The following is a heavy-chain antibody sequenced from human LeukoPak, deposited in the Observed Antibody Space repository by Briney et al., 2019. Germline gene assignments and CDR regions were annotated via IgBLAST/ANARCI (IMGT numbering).Heavy chain of an antibody. CDR3: AKDSNDYGDYNYFDF. V-gene: IGHV3-33*06. Sequence: PGRSLKLSCAASGFTFSTCHLHWVRQAPGKGLEWVALVWHDGSKTYYADSVKGRFTVSRDNSKNTLYLQMNSLRAEDTAVYYCAKDSNDYGDYNYFDFWGQGTLVTVSS. J-gene: IGHJ4*02. CDR1: GFTFSTCH. D-gene: IGHD4-17*01. CDR2: VWHDGSKT.